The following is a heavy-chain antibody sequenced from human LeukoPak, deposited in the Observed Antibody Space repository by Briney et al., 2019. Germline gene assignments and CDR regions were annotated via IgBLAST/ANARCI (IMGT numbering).Heavy chain of an antibody. CDR3: AKSVVSVAGTWLDS. CDR2: ISATDGTT. CDR1: EFSFSSYA. J-gene: IGHJ4*02. Sequence: GGSLRLSCAASEFSFSSYAMSWVRQAPGKGLEWVSSISATDGTTYYGDSVKGRFTISRDNSKDTLYLQLNSLRPEDTALYYCAKSVVSVAGTWLDSRGQGTVVTVSS. D-gene: IGHD6-19*01. V-gene: IGHV3-23*01.